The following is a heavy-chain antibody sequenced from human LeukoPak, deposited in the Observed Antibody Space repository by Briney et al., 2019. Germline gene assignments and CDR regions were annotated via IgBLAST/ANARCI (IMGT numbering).Heavy chain of an antibody. CDR1: GFTFSSYS. CDR3: ARDRYCSGGSCYYYGMDV. V-gene: IGHV3-21*01. J-gene: IGHJ6*02. D-gene: IGHD2-15*01. CDR2: ISTSSDFI. Sequence: GGSLRLSCAASGFTFSSYSMNWVRQAPGKGLEWVSSISTSSDFIYYAGSVKGRFTISRDNAKNSLYLQMNSLRAEDTAVYYCARDRYCSGGSCYYYGMDVWGQGTTVTVSS.